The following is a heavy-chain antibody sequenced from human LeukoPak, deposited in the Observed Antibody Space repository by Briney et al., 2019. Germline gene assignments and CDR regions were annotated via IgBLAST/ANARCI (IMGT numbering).Heavy chain of an antibody. CDR2: INHSGST. Sequence: SETLSLTCAVYGGSFSGYYWSWIRQPPGKGLEWIGEINHSGSTNYNPSLKSRVTISVDTSKNQFSLKLSSVTAADTAVYYCARNYSPMATIAPYFDPWGQGTLVTVSS. J-gene: IGHJ5*02. CDR3: ARNYSPMATIAPYFDP. D-gene: IGHD5-24*01. CDR1: GGSFSGYY. V-gene: IGHV4-34*01.